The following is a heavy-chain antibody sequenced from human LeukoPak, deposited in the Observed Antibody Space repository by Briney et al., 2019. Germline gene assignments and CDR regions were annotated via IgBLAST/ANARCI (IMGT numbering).Heavy chain of an antibody. CDR2: IIPIFGTA. D-gene: IGHD3-22*01. J-gene: IGHJ4*02. CDR1: GYTFTTYY. CDR3: ARDGYYDSSGYFGAWDY. V-gene: IGHV1-69*13. Sequence: SVKVSCKASGYTFTTYYMHWVRQAPGQGLEWMGGIIPIFGTANYAQKFQGRVTITADESTSTAYMELSSLRSEDTAVYYCARDGYYDSSGYFGAWDYWGQGTLVTVSS.